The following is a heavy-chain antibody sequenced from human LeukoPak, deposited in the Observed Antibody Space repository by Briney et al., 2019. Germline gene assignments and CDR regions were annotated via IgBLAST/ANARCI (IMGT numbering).Heavy chain of an antibody. D-gene: IGHD3-16*02. CDR1: GITLSNYG. CDR2: LSGSAGGT. Sequence: SGGSLRLSCGVSGITLSNYGMSWVRQAPGKGLEWVAGLSGSAGGTNYADSVKGRFTISRDNSKNTLFLQMDRLRAEDTAVYFCAKRGVVVRVDSWGQGAQVTVSS. CDR3: AKRGVVVRVDS. J-gene: IGHJ4*02. V-gene: IGHV3-23*01.